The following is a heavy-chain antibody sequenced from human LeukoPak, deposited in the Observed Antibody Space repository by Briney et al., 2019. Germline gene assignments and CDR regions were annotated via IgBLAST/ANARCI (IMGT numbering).Heavy chain of an antibody. V-gene: IGHV3-7*01. D-gene: IGHD3-10*01. Sequence: GGSLRLSCAASGFTFSSYWMSWVRQAPGKGLEWVANIKQDGSEKYYVDSVKGRFTISRDNAKNSLYLQMNGLRAEDTAVYYCARDGYYGSGPSANWGQGTLVTVSS. J-gene: IGHJ4*02. CDR2: IKQDGSEK. CDR1: GFTFSSYW. CDR3: ARDGYYGSGPSAN.